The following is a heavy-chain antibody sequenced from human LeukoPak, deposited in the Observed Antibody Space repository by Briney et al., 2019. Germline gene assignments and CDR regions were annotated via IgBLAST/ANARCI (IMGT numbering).Heavy chain of an antibody. J-gene: IGHJ3*02. Sequence: GGSLRLSCAASGFTFSSYAMHWVRQAPGKGLEWVAVISYDGSNKYYADSVKGRFTISRDNSKNTLYLQMNSLRAEDTAVYYCARDPMVRGVPTDAFDIWGQGTMVTVSS. CDR3: ARDPMVRGVPTDAFDI. D-gene: IGHD3-10*01. V-gene: IGHV3-30*04. CDR2: ISYDGSNK. CDR1: GFTFSSYA.